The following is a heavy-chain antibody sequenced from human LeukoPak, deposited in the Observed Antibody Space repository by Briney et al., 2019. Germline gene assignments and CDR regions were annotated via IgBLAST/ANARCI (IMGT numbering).Heavy chain of an antibody. D-gene: IGHD6-6*01. J-gene: IGHJ6*03. CDR2: IWYDGSNK. CDR1: GFTFSSCG. V-gene: IGHV3-33*01. Sequence: PGGSLRLSCAASGFTFSSCGMHWVRQAPGKGLEWVAVIWYDGSNKYYADSVKGRFTISRDNSKNTLYLQMNSLRAEDTAVYYCASFTVVGSYYYYMGVWGNGTTVTVSS. CDR3: ASFTVVGSYYYYMGV.